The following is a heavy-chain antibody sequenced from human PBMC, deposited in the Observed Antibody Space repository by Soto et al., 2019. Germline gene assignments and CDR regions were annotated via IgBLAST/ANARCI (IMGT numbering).Heavy chain of an antibody. CDR3: AHGNRSFQH. CDR2: IFWDDDK. V-gene: IGHV2-5*02. Sequence: QITLKESGPTVVKPTQTLTLTCTFSGFSLSTSGVGVGWIRQPPGKALEWLALIFWDDDKRFSTSLKRRLTITKDTSKNPVVITMTNVATVDTATYYCAHGNRSFQHWGQGTLVTVSS. CDR1: GFSLSTSGVG. J-gene: IGHJ1*01.